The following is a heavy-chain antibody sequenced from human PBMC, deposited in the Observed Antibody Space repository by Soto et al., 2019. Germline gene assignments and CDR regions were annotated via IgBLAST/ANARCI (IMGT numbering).Heavy chain of an antibody. V-gene: IGHV4-59*01. D-gene: IGHD2-8*01. J-gene: IGHJ6*03. CDR2: IYYSGST. CDR1: GGSISSYY. CDR3: ARGSCTNGVCDYYYYYYMDV. Sequence: SETLSLTCTVSGGSISSYYWSWIRQPPGKGLEWIGYIYYSGSTNYNPSLKSRVTISVDTSKNQFSLKLSSVTAADTAVYYCARGSCTNGVCDYYYYYYMDVWGKGTTVTVSS.